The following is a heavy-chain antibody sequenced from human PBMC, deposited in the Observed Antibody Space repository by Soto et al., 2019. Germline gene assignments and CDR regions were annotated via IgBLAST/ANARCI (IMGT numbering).Heavy chain of an antibody. Sequence: QITLKESGPTLVKPTQTLTLTCTFSGFSLTTRGVGVGWIRQPPGKAMECLALIYWDDDKRYSPSLQSRLSLTKDTSKYQVVLTMTNVDPVDTATYYCAHIPNYYQYDWFDPWGQGTLVSVSS. CDR3: AHIPNYYQYDWFDP. V-gene: IGHV2-5*02. CDR2: IYWDDDK. CDR1: GFSLTTRGVG. D-gene: IGHD3-16*01. J-gene: IGHJ5*02.